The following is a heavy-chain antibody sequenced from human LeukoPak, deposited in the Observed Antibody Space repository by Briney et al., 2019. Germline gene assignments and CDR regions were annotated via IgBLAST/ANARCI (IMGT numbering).Heavy chain of an antibody. J-gene: IGHJ4*02. Sequence: GGSLRLSCAASGFTFNSFGMHWVRQAPGKGLEWVATIWYEGSNKNYADSVKGRFTISRDNSKNTLSLQVSSLRTEDTAVYYCAKDRYSYAFEYSDSWGQGTLVTVSS. CDR3: AKDRYSYAFEYSDS. V-gene: IGHV3-30*02. CDR1: GFTFNSFG. D-gene: IGHD5-18*01. CDR2: IWYEGSNK.